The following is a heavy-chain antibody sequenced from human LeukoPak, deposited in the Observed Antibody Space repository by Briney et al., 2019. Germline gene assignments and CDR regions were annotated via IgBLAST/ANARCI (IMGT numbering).Heavy chain of an antibody. CDR2: IFYIGST. V-gene: IGHV4-31*03. CDR1: DVSISSGGYF. D-gene: IGHD3-10*01. Sequence: SETLSLTCTVSDVSISSGGYFWSWVRQHPGSGLEWIGYIFYIGSTYYNPSLKSRLTISVDTSKNQFSLRLSSVTAADTAVYYCARAVVREAPDYWGHGTLVTVSS. J-gene: IGHJ4*01. CDR3: ARAVVREAPDY.